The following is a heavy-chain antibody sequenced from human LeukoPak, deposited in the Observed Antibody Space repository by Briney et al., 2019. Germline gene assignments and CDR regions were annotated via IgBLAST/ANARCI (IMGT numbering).Heavy chain of an antibody. CDR2: IYHSGST. V-gene: IGHV4-38-2*02. D-gene: IGHD3-3*01. CDR3: ARVGITIFGVDWYYFDY. Sequence: SETLSLTCTVSGYSISSGYYWGWIRQPPGKGLEWIGSIYHSGSTYYNPSLKSRVTISVDTSKNQFSLKLSSVTAADTAVYYCARVGITIFGVDWYYFDYWGREPWSPSPQ. J-gene: IGHJ4*02. CDR1: GYSISSGYY.